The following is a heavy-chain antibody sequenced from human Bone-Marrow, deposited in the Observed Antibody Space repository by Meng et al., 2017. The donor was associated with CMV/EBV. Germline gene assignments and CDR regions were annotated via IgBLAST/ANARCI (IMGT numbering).Heavy chain of an antibody. CDR1: GGSISSGDYY. D-gene: IGHD2-2*01. J-gene: IGHJ1*01. CDR2: IYYSGST. Sequence: SETLSLTCPVSGGSISSGDYYWSWIRQPPGNGLEWIGYIYYSGSTYYNPSLKSRVTISVDTSKNQFSLKLSSVTAADSAVYYCASSKDAMEPAAMGEYVEHWGQGTLVTVSS. CDR3: ASSKDAMEPAAMGEYVEH. V-gene: IGHV4-30-4*08.